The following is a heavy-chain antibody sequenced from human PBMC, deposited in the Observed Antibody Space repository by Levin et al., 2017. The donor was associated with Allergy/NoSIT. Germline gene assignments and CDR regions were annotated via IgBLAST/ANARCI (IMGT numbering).Heavy chain of an antibody. V-gene: IGHV3-23*01. J-gene: IGHJ4*02. CDR2: ISGSGGST. CDR1: GFTFSSYA. Sequence: PSETLSLTCAASGFTFSSYAMSWVRQAPGKGLEWVSAISGSGGSTYYADSVKGRFTISRDNSKNTLYLQMNSLRAEDTAVYYCAKESLKFLRRGVTIFWGQGTLVTVSS. D-gene: IGHD4-17*01. CDR3: AKESLKFLRRGVTIF.